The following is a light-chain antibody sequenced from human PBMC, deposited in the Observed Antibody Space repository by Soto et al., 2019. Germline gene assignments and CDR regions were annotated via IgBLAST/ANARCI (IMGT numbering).Light chain of an antibody. CDR2: DVN. CDR3: SSYTGSSTFV. Sequence: QSVLTQPASVSGSPGQSITISCTGTSSHVGGYDYVSWYQQLPGKAPKLLIYDVNNRPSGVSHRFSGSKSGNTASLTISGLQAEDEADYYCSSYTGSSTFVFGTGTKVT. V-gene: IGLV2-14*01. CDR1: SSHVGGYDY. J-gene: IGLJ1*01.